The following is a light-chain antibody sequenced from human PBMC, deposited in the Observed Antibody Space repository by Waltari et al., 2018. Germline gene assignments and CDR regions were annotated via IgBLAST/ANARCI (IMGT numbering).Light chain of an antibody. J-gene: IGLJ2*01. CDR1: GSNIGAGYD. CDR2: GVN. V-gene: IGLV1-40*01. Sequence: QSVLTQPPSVSGAPGQRVTISCTGGGSNIGAGYDVHWYRQLPGKAPELLIYGVNNRASGVPDRFFGSLSGTSASLAITGLQAEDEADYYCQSYDTSLSVVFGGGTKLTV. CDR3: QSYDTSLSVV.